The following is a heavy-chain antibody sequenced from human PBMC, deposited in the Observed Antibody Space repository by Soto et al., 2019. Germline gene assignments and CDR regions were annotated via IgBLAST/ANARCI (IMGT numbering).Heavy chain of an antibody. CDR1: GFTFSSYG. V-gene: IGHV3-30*03. CDR3: ALHYPVPWFDP. Sequence: QVQLVESGGGVVQPGRSLRLSCAASGFTFSSYGMHWVRQAPGKGLEWVAVISYDGSNKYYADSVKGRFTISRDNSKNTLYLQMNSLRAEDTAVYYCALHYPVPWFDPWGQGTLVTVSS. D-gene: IGHD3-10*01. J-gene: IGHJ5*02. CDR2: ISYDGSNK.